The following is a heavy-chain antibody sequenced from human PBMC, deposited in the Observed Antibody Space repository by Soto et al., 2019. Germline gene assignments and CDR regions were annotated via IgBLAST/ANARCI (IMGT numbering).Heavy chain of an antibody. V-gene: IGHV4-38-2*01. J-gene: IGHJ4*02. CDR1: GYSISSGYY. Sequence: SETLSLTCAVSGYSISSGYYWGWIRQPPGKGLEWIGSIYHSGSTYYNPSLKSRVTISVDTSKNQFSLKLSSVTAADTAVYYCATLVYYYGSAPSDWGQGTLVTVSS. D-gene: IGHD3-10*01. CDR3: ATLVYYYGSAPSD. CDR2: IYHSGST.